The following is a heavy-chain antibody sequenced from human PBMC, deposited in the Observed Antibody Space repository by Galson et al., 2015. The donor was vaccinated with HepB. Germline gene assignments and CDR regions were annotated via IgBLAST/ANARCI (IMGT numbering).Heavy chain of an antibody. D-gene: IGHD2-2*01. V-gene: IGHV1-18*01. CDR2: ISAYNGNT. CDR3: AREGYCSSTSCYLSSFYFDY. J-gene: IGHJ4*02. CDR1: GYTFTSYG. Sequence: QSGAEVKKPGASVKVSCKASGYTFTSYGISWVRQAPGQGLEWMGWISAYNGNTNYAQKLQGRVTMTTDTSTSTAYMELRSLRSDDTAVYYCAREGYCSSTSCYLSSFYFDYWCQGTLVTVSS.